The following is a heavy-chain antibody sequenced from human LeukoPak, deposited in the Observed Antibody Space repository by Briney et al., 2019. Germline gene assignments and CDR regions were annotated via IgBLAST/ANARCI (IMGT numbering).Heavy chain of an antibody. CDR2: ISSSSSYI. CDR1: GFTFSSYS. D-gene: IGHD1-26*01. V-gene: IGHV3-21*01. Sequence: GGSLRLSCAASGFTFSSYSMNWVRQAPGKGLEWVSSISSSSSYIYYADSVKGRLTISRDNAKNSLYLQMNSLRAEDTAVYYCASKIVGAKGFDYWGQGTLVTVSS. J-gene: IGHJ4*02. CDR3: ASKIVGAKGFDY.